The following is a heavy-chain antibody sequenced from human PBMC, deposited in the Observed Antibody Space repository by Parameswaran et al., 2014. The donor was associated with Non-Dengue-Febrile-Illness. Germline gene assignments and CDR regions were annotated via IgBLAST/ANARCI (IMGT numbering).Heavy chain of an antibody. CDR2: ISGSGGST. D-gene: IGHD3-16*01. V-gene: IGHV3-23*01. J-gene: IGHJ4*02. CDR3: AKGRITFGGVIDY. CDR1: SNA. Sequence: SNARWIRQPPGKGLEWVSAISGSGGSTYYADSVKGRFTISRDNSKNTLYLQMNSLRAEDTAVYYCAKGRITFGGVIDYWGQGTLVTVSS.